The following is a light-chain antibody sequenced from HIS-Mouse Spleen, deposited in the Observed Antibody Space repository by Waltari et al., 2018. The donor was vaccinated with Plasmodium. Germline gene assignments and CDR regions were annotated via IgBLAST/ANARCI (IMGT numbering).Light chain of an antibody. CDR1: ALPKQY. CDR2: EDS. V-gene: IGLV3-10*01. J-gene: IGLJ3*02. CDR3: YSTDSSGNHRV. Sequence: SYDLTQPPSVSVSPGQTARITCPGDALPKQYAYWYKQKSGQAPVLVIYEDSKRPPGIPERFSGSSSGTMATLTISGAQVEDEADYYCYSTDSSGNHRVFGGGTKLTVL.